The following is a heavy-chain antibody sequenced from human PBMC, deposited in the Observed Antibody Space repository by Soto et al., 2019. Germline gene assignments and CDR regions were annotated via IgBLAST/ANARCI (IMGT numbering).Heavy chain of an antibody. Sequence: GGSLRLSCASSGFTFSSYSMNWVRQAPGKGLEWVSSISSSSSYIYYADSVKGRFTISRDNAKNSLYLQMNSLRAEDTAVYYCARDFFFLWVRQPPRSTLFPTRRSSDL. V-gene: IGHV3-21*01. CDR3: ARDFFFLWVRQPPRSTLFPTRRSSDL. J-gene: IGHJ2*01. D-gene: IGHD1-1*01. CDR1: GFTFSSYS. CDR2: ISSSSSYI.